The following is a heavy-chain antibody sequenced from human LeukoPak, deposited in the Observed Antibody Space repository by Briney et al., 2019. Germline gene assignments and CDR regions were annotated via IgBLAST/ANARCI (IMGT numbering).Heavy chain of an antibody. CDR3: ARADGYDDPFDY. Sequence: SETLSLTCAVYGGSFSGYYWSWNRQPPGKGLEWIGEINHSGSTNYNPSLKSRVTISVDTSKNQFSLELSSVTAADTAVYYCARADGYDDPFDYWGQGTLVTVSS. J-gene: IGHJ4*02. CDR2: INHSGST. CDR1: GGSFSGYY. D-gene: IGHD5-12*01. V-gene: IGHV4-34*01.